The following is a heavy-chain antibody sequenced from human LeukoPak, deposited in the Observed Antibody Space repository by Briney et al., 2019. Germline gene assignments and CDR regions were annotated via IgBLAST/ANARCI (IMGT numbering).Heavy chain of an antibody. D-gene: IGHD5-24*01. V-gene: IGHV4-31*03. Sequence: PSETLSLTCTVSGGSISSGGYYWSWIRQHPGKGLEWIGYIYYSGGTYYNPSLKSRVTISVDTSKNQFSLKLSSVTAADTAVYYCARTPPERGDAFDIWGQGTMVTVSS. CDR3: ARTPPERGDAFDI. J-gene: IGHJ3*02. CDR2: IYYSGGT. CDR1: GGSISSGGYY.